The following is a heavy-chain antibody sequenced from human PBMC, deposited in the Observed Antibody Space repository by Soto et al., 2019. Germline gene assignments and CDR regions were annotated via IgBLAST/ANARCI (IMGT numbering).Heavy chain of an antibody. J-gene: IGHJ6*02. Sequence: EVQLVESGGDLVPPGGSLRLSCVASGFTFSDHYIDWVRQAPGKGLEWVGRSRDKARGYSTEYAAAVKGRFTISRDESKNSFYLQMNSLRGEDTAVYYCTLGSQVNYLYFYGVNVWGQGTTVTVSS. V-gene: IGHV3-72*01. CDR3: TLGSQVNYLYFYGVNV. CDR1: GFTFSDHY. CDR2: SRDKARGYST. D-gene: IGHD3-10*01.